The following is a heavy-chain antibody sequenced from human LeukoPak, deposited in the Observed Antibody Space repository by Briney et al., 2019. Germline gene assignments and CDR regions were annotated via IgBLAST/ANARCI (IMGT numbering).Heavy chain of an antibody. CDR1: GFTFSSYW. CDR2: IKQDGSEK. J-gene: IGHJ6*03. V-gene: IGHV3-7*01. Sequence: GGSLRLSCAASGFTFSSYWMSWVRQAPGKGLEWVANIKQDGSEKYYVDSVKGRFTISRDNAKNSLYLRMNSLRAEDTAVYYCARASVTNGVWGYYYYYYMDVWGKGTTVTVSS. CDR3: ARASVTNGVWGYYYYYYMDV. D-gene: IGHD2-8*01.